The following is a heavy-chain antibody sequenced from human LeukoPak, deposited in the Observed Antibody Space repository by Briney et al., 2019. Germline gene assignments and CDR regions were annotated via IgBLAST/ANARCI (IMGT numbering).Heavy chain of an antibody. J-gene: IGHJ6*02. D-gene: IGHD2/OR15-2a*01. CDR3: ASYLTSIPSGMDV. V-gene: IGHV3-74*01. CDR2: ISTDGSTT. Sequence: GGSLRVSCAASGFTFSRYWMHWLRQAPGKGLVWVSRISTDGSTTTYADSVKGRFTISRDDGKNTLYLQMNSLIAEDTAVYYCASYLTSIPSGMDVWGQGTTVTVSS. CDR1: GFTFSRYW.